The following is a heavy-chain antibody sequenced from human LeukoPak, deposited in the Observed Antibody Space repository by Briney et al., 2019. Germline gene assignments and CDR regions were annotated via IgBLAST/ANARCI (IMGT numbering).Heavy chain of an antibody. CDR3: AKVRTYFYRGLDV. J-gene: IGHJ6*01. D-gene: IGHD1-14*01. Sequence: GGSLRLSCAASGFTLSSNAMSWVRQAPGKGLEWVSGISGTTSGTYYADSVKGRFTISRDNSKNTLFLQVNSLRAEDTAVYYCAKVRTYFYRGLDVWGQGTTVTVSS. V-gene: IGHV3-23*01. CDR2: ISGTTSGT. CDR1: GFTLSSNA.